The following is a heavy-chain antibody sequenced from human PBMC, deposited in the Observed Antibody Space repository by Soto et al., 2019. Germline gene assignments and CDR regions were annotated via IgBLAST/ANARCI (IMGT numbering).Heavy chain of an antibody. CDR1: GFTFSSHA. CDR3: AKGPAPITIFGVVTNPGGAYYYHMDV. D-gene: IGHD3-3*01. CDR2: ISGSGAGT. Sequence: GGSLRLSCAASGFTFSSHAMIWVRQAPGKGLEWVSAISGSGAGTYYADSVKGRFTISRDNSKNTLYLQMDSLRVEDTAVYYCAKGPAPITIFGVVTNPGGAYYYHMDVWGKGTTVTVSS. V-gene: IGHV3-23*01. J-gene: IGHJ6*03.